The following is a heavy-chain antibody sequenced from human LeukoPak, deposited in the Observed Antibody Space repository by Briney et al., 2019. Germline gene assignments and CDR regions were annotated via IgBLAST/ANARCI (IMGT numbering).Heavy chain of an antibody. J-gene: IGHJ5*02. V-gene: IGHV1-18*01. D-gene: IGHD3-10*01. Sequence: GASVTVSCKASGYTFINSGISWVRQAPGQGLEWMGWIDPKNGNTEYAQKVQDRVALTTDTSTSTAYLELRSLRFDDTAVYYCAREWMGAAAMVRGERWFDPWGQGTLVTVSS. CDR1: GYTFINSG. CDR3: AREWMGAAAMVRGERWFDP. CDR2: IDPKNGNT.